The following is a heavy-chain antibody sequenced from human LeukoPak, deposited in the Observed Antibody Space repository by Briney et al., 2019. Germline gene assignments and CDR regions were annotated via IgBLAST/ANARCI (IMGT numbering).Heavy chain of an antibody. CDR2: IHAIGGGGHT. V-gene: IGHV3-23*01. CDR1: GFTFSNYD. D-gene: IGHD3-16*01. CDR3: TRNGGGLGY. J-gene: IGHJ4*02. Sequence: GGSLRLSCAASGFTFSNYDMIWVRQAPGKGLEWVSSIHAIGGGGHTYSADSVKDRFTTSRDDSKNTLFLQMHSLTAEDTAVYYCTRNGGGLGYWGQGALVTVSS.